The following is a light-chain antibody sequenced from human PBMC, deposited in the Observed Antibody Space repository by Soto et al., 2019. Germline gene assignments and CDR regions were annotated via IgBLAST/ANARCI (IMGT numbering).Light chain of an antibody. J-gene: IGKJ1*01. V-gene: IGKV3-20*01. CDR2: GAS. Sequence: EIVLTQSRGTLSLSPGEIATLSCRASQSVSISYLAWYQQKPGQAPRLLICGASSRATCIPDRFSGSGSGTDFTLTISRLEPEDFAVYYCQQYGSSPGTFGQGTKVEIK. CDR3: QQYGSSPGT. CDR1: QSVSISY.